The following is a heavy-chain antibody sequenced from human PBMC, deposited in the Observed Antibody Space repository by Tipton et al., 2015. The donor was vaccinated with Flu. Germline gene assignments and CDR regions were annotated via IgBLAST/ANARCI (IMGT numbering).Heavy chain of an antibody. CDR3: ASESCGFDFPHFNGVDD. D-gene: IGHD5-12*01. V-gene: IGHV4-39*07. J-gene: IGHJ6*02. CDR1: GGSLNTGAYY. CDR2: AFYGWAT. Sequence: TLSLTCTVSGGSLNTGAYYWAWIRQTPGKGLEWIGSAFYGWATYYNPSLKGRVTFSADASKNLFSLKMHSVTAADAAVYYCASESCGFDFPHFNGVDDWGHGTTVTVSS.